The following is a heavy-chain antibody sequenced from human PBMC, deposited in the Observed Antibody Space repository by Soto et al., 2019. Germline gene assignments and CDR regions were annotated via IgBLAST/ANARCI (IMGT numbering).Heavy chain of an antibody. D-gene: IGHD3-3*01. CDR1: GSSISSSSYC. Sequence: SETLSLTCAVSGSSISSSSYCWGWIRKQPGKGLEWIGSIYYSGSTYYNPSLKSRVTISVATSKNQFSLKLSSVTAAYTAVYYCARHPQRITIAANWGQGTLVTVSS. J-gene: IGHJ4*02. CDR3: ARHPQRITIAAN. CDR2: IYYSGST. V-gene: IGHV4-39*01.